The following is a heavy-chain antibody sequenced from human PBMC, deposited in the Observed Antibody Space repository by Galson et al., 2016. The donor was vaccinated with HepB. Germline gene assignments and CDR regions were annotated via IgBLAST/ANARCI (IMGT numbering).Heavy chain of an antibody. D-gene: IGHD6-19*01. CDR2: IDPSDSYT. CDR1: GYSFTSDW. J-gene: IGHJ2*01. V-gene: IGHV5-10-1*01. CDR3: ARRQWHSGVDL. Sequence: QSGAEVKKPGESLRISCQGSGYSFTSDWITWVRQMPGKGLEWMGRIDPSDSYTKYSPSFQGHVTISADKSISTAYLQWSSLKASDTATYYCARRQWHSGVDLWGRGTPVTVSS.